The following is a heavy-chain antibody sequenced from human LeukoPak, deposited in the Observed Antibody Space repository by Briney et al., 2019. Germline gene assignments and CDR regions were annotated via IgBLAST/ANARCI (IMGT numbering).Heavy chain of an antibody. J-gene: IGHJ4*01. CDR3: AKGSLIACGGARCYELDY. CDR1: ASTFSNHA. D-gene: IGHD2-15*01. V-gene: IGHV3-23*01. Sequence: SMIPASPADASTFSNHAQSQDHQTPVHGLNLLSSITRRADSTSYAPSVRGRFNISRDNSKDTLYLQMNSLQAEDTAVYYCAKGSLIACGGARCYELDYWGQGTLVTVYS. CDR2: ITRRADST.